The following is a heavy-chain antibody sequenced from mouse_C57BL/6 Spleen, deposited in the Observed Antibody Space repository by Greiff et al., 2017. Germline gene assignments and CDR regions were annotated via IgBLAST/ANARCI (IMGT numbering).Heavy chain of an antibody. D-gene: IGHD1-1*01. CDR1: GFTFSDYG. CDR3: ARGATVVSIYFGD. V-gene: IGHV5-17*01. Sequence: EVKLLESGGGLVKPGGSLKLSCAASGFTFSDYGMHWVRQAPEKGLEWVAYISSGSGTIYYADTVKGRFTISRDTAKNTLFLQMTSLRSEDTAMYDCARGATVVSIYFGDWGQGTTLTVAS. J-gene: IGHJ2*01. CDR2: ISSGSGTI.